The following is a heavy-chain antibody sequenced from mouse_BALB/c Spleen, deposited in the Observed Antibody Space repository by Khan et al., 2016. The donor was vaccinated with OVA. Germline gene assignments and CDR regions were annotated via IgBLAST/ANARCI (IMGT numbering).Heavy chain of an antibody. CDR2: ITYSGST. Sequence: VQLKQSGPGLVKPSQSLSLTCTVTGYSFTSCYVCYLIRPSPGNILELMGFITYSGSTNYNPSLNSRISITHDTSNNQFFLQLNSGTTEDTATYYCARTARIKYWGQGTTLTVSS. CDR1: GYSFTSCYV. D-gene: IGHD1-2*01. V-gene: IGHV3-1*02. J-gene: IGHJ2*01. CDR3: ARTARIKY.